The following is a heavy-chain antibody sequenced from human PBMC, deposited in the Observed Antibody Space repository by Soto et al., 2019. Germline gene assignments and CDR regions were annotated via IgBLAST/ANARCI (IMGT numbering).Heavy chain of an antibody. CDR1: GGTFRNYA. CDR3: AAVIPHASYNSPLYFDH. J-gene: IGHJ4*02. D-gene: IGHD1-20*01. V-gene: IGHV1-69*05. CDR2: IIPLFATS. Sequence: SVKVSCKASGGTFRNYAITWVRQAPGQGLEWMGGIIPLFATSNYAQKFLGRLTFTTNEFQGTAYMELSSLRCEETAVYYCAAVIPHASYNSPLYFDHWGQGTLVTVSS.